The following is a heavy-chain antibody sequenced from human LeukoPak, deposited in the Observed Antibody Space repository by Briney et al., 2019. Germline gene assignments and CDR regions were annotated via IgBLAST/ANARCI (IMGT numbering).Heavy chain of an antibody. CDR1: GFTFSSYA. CDR2: ISYDGSNK. D-gene: IGHD2-2*01. CDR3: ARKGIVPAAALDY. V-gene: IGHV3-30-3*01. Sequence: PGGSLRLSCAASGFTFSSYAMHWVRQAPGKGLEWEAVISYDGSNKYYADSVKGRFTISRDNSKNTLYLQMNRLRAEDTAVYYCARKGIVPAAALDYWGQGTLVTVSS. J-gene: IGHJ4*02.